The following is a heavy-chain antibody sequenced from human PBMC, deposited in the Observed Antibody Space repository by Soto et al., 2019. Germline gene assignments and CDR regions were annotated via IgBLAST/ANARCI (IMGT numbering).Heavy chain of an antibody. J-gene: IGHJ4*02. V-gene: IGHV3-48*02. CDR3: VLTTGRLDY. D-gene: IGHD1-1*01. CDR2: IGPSPSNI. CDR1: GITFSSYS. Sequence: VELVESGGGLVQPGGSLRLSCSVSGITFSSYSFNWVRQAPGSGLEWISYIGPSPSNIYYADSVKGRFTISRDDANDSVFLQMNSLRDEDTAVYYCVLTTGRLDYWGQGTLVIVSS.